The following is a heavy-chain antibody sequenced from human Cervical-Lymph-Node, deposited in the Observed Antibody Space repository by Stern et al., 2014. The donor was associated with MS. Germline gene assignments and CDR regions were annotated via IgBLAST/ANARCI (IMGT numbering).Heavy chain of an antibody. CDR3: ARAYSSGWCFDY. CDR1: GDSINSGGYY. CDR2: IYYSGST. D-gene: IGHD6-19*01. Sequence: QLQLQESGPGLVKPSQTLSLTCTVSGDSINSGGYYWSWIRPTPGKGLEWIGYIYYSGSTFYNPSLKSRVTISVDTSKNQFSLKLSSVTAADTAVYYCARAYSSGWCFDYWGQGTLVTVSS. V-gene: IGHV4-30-4*01. J-gene: IGHJ4*02.